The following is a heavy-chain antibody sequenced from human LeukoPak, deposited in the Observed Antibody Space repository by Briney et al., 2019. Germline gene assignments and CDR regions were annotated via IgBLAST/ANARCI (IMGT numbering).Heavy chain of an antibody. Sequence: KTSETLSLTCTVSGGSISSYYWSWIRQPPGKGLEWIGYIYYSGSTNYNPSLKSRVTISVDTSKNQFSLKLSSVTAADTAVYYCARVKTYYVWGSWKPNWFDPWGQGTLVTVSS. CDR1: GGSISSYY. CDR2: IYYSGST. V-gene: IGHV4-59*01. CDR3: ARVKTYYVWGSWKPNWFDP. J-gene: IGHJ5*02. D-gene: IGHD3-16*01.